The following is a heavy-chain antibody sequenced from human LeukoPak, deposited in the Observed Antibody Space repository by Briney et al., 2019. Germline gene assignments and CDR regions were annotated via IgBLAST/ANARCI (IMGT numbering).Heavy chain of an antibody. CDR1: GGSISSYY. CDR3: AREDPVIEVAYDI. J-gene: IGHJ3*02. D-gene: IGHD5-24*01. V-gene: IGHV4-59*01. Sequence: SETLSLTCAVSGGSISSYYWSWIRQPPGKGLEWIGYIYYSGSTNYNPSLKSRVTISVDTSKNQFSLKLSSVTAADTAVYYCAREDPVIEVAYDIWGQGTMVTVSS. CDR2: IYYSGST.